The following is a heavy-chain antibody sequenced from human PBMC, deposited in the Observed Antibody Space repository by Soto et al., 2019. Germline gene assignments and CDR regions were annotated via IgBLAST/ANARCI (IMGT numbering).Heavy chain of an antibody. V-gene: IGHV1-18*01. CDR1: GYTFTSYG. J-gene: IGHJ2*01. CDR2: ISAYNGNT. D-gene: IGHD3-10*01. Sequence: ASVKVSCKASGYTFTSYGISWVRQAPGQGLEWMGWISAYNGNTNYAQKLQGRVTMTTDTSTSTAYMELRSLRSDDTAVYYCARDGGYYGSGSSDFDLWGRGTLVTVSS. CDR3: ARDGGYYGSGSSDFDL.